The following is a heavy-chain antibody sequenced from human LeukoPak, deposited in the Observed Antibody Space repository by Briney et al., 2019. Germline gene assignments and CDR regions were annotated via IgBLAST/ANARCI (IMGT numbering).Heavy chain of an antibody. CDR1: GGSISSCY. J-gene: IGHJ3*02. CDR3: AGYYGDYATDAFDI. V-gene: IGHV4-4*07. Sequence: SETLSLTCTVSGGSISSCYWSWIRQPAGKGLEWIGRIYTSGSTNYNPSLKSRVTMSVDTSKNQFSLKLSSVTAADTAVYYCAGYYGDYATDAFDIWGQGTMVTVSS. D-gene: IGHD4-17*01. CDR2: IYTSGST.